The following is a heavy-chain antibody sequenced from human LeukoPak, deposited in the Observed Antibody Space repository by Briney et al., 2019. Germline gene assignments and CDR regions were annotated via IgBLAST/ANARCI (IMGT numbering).Heavy chain of an antibody. CDR3: ARGTRNYKAFDY. CDR2: INHSGST. CDR1: GGSFSGYY. Sequence: SETLSLTCAVYGGSFSGYYWSWIRQPPGKGLEWTGEINHSGSTNYNPSLKSRVTISVDTSKNQFSLKLSSVTAADTAVYYCARGTRNYKAFDYWGQGTLVTVSS. D-gene: IGHD4-11*01. V-gene: IGHV4-34*01. J-gene: IGHJ4*02.